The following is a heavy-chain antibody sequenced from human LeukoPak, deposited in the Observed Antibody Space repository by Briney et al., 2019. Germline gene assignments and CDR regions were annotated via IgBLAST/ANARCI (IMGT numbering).Heavy chain of an antibody. V-gene: IGHV4-34*01. CDR2: INHSGST. J-gene: IGHJ4*02. D-gene: IGHD5-18*01. Sequence: SETLSLTCAVYGGSFSGYCWSWIRQPPGKGLEWIGEINHSGSTNYNPSLKSRVTISVDTSKNQFSLKLSSVTAAGTDVYSCARDDRYGLLVFDYWGQGTLVTVSS. CDR1: GGSFSGYC. CDR3: ARDDRYGLLVFDY.